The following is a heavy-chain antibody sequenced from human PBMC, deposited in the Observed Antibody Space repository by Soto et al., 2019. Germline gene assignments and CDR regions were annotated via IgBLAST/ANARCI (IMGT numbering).Heavy chain of an antibody. CDR3: ARDLAYERLLDY. D-gene: IGHD3-22*01. CDR1: GYTFTSYG. CDR2: ISAYNGNT. V-gene: IGHV1-18*01. Sequence: ASVKVSCNASGYTFTSYGISWVRQAPGQGLEWMGWISAYNGNTNYAQKLQGRVTMTTDTSTSTAYMELRSPRSDDTAVYYCARDLAYERLLDYWGQGTLVTVSS. J-gene: IGHJ4*02.